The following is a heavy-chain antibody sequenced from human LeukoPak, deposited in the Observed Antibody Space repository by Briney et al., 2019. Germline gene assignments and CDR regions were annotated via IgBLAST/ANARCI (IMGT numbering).Heavy chain of an antibody. D-gene: IGHD3-22*01. V-gene: IGHV3-23*01. CDR3: ARARPWDSSRSYYFGMDV. J-gene: IGHJ6*02. Sequence: GGSLRLSCEASGFTFSSYAIRWVRQAPGTGLVWVPSIPCSGGATYYADSVRGRFSISRDSSKNTVYLQMNSLRDEDTAVYYCARARPWDSSRSYYFGMDVWGHGTTVTVSS. CDR1: GFTFSSYA. CDR2: IPCSGGAT.